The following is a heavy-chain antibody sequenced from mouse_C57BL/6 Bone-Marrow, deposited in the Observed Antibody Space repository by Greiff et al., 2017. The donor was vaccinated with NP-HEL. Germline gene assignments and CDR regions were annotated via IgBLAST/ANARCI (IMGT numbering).Heavy chain of an antibody. CDR3: APLYDYDKGPYAMDY. CDR1: GFNIKNTY. J-gene: IGHJ4*01. D-gene: IGHD2-4*01. V-gene: IGHV14-3*01. CDR2: IDPANGNT. Sequence: VQLQQSVAELVRPGASVKLSCTASGFNIKNTYMHWVKQRPEQGLEWIGRIDPANGNTKYAPKFQGKATITADTSSNTAYLQLSSLTSEDTAIYYCAPLYDYDKGPYAMDYWGQGTSVTVSS.